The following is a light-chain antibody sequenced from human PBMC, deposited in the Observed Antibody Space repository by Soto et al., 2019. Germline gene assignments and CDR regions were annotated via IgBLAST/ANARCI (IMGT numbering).Light chain of an antibody. Sequence: QSALTQPASVSGSPGQSITISCTGTTIDLAIYNYVSWYQQQPGKAPKLRIYQVTNRPSGVSNRFSGSRSGNTASLTISGLQAEDEADYYCSSYTDSSNYVFGTGTKLTVL. CDR2: QVT. CDR3: SSYTDSSNYV. J-gene: IGLJ1*01. CDR1: TIDLAIYNY. V-gene: IGLV2-14*01.